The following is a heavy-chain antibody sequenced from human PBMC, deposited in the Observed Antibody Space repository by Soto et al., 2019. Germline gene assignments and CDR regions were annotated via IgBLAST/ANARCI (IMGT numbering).Heavy chain of an antibody. CDR2: INPSGGST. CDR1: GYTFTSYY. D-gene: IGHD6-6*01. CDR3: ARYEYSSWYYYGMDV. V-gene: IGHV1-46*01. J-gene: IGHJ6*02. Sequence: ASVKVSCKASGYTFTSYYMHWVRQAPGQGLEWMGIINPSGGSTSYAQKFQGRVTMTRDTSTSTVYMELSSLRSEDTAVYYCARYEYSSWYYYGMDVWGQGTTVTVSS.